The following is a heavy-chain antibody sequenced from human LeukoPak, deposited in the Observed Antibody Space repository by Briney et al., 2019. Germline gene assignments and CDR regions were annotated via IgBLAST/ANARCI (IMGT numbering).Heavy chain of an antibody. CDR3: ATFSSMVRGGFQY. V-gene: IGHV5-51*01. D-gene: IGHD3-10*01. CDR2: IYPGDSDT. CDR1: GYIFTTYW. J-gene: IGHJ4*02. Sequence: GESLKISCRGSGYIFTTYWIGWVRQMPGKGLEWMGIIYPGDSDTRYSPSFQGQVTISADKSISTAYLQWSSLKASDTAMYYCATFSSMVRGGFQYWGQGTLVTVSS.